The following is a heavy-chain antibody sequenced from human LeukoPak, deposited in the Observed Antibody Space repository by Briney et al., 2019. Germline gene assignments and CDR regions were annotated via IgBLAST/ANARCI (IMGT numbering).Heavy chain of an antibody. D-gene: IGHD2-2*01. Sequence: ASVKVSCKASGYTFTGYYIHWVRQAPGQGLEWMGWVNPHSGDTNSAQKFQGRVTMTSDTSMYTAYMELSRLTSDDTAVFYCARALPPQLLIDTYYYYSMDVWGQGTTVTVSS. V-gene: IGHV1-2*02. CDR3: ARALPPQLLIDTYYYYSMDV. CDR2: VNPHSGDT. J-gene: IGHJ6*02. CDR1: GYTFTGYY.